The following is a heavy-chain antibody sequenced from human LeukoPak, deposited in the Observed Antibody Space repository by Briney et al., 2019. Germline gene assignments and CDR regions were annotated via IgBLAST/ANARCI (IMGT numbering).Heavy chain of an antibody. Sequence: GGYLTLSCAASGFTFSSYSMNWVRQAPGKGLEWVSYISYNSGTYYADSVKGRFTISRDNGKNSLFLQMNSLRAEDTAMYYCASHRRSADGDPNLDVYWGQGTLVTVSS. CDR1: GFTFSSYS. J-gene: IGHJ4*02. CDR3: ASHRRSADGDPNLDVY. CDR2: ISYNSGT. V-gene: IGHV3-48*01. D-gene: IGHD6-13*01.